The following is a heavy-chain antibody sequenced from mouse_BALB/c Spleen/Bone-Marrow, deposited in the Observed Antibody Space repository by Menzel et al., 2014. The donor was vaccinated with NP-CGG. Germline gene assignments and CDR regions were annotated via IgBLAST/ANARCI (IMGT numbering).Heavy chain of an antibody. CDR1: GFTFSSYT. J-gene: IGHJ4*01. CDR2: ITSGGGST. V-gene: IGHV5-12-2*01. CDR3: ARHVGNPYAMDY. Sequence: EVKLVESGGGLVQPGGSLKLSCAASGFTFSSYTMPWVRQTPEKRLEWVAYITSGGGSTYYPDTVKGRFTISRDNAKNTPYLQMSSLKSEDTAMYYCARHVGNPYAMDYWGQGTSVTVSS. D-gene: IGHD3-1*01.